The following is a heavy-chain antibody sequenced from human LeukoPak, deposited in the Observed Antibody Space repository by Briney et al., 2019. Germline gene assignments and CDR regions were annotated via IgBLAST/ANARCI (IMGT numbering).Heavy chain of an antibody. Sequence: PGGSLRLXCAASGFTFSSYGMHWVRQAPGKGLEWVAVIWYDGSNKYYADSVKGRFTISRDNSKNTLYLQMNSLRAEDTAVYYCAAVRGYSYGQFDYWGQGTLVTVSS. CDR1: GFTFSSYG. D-gene: IGHD5-18*01. V-gene: IGHV3-33*01. CDR2: IWYDGSNK. CDR3: AAVRGYSYGQFDY. J-gene: IGHJ4*02.